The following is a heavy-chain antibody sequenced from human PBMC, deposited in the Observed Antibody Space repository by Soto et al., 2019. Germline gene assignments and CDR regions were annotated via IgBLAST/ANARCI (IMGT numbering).Heavy chain of an antibody. D-gene: IGHD2-15*01. CDR3: ARDGGNSGGGGTHWYYYMDV. CDR1: AIRVSGTY. V-gene: IGHV3-66*01. J-gene: IGHJ6*03. CDR2: IYSGGST. Sequence: RSLRRCSADPAIRVSGTYTSAACQVPGKGLEWVSVIYSGGSTYYADSAKGRFTISRDNYKNVLYLQLNSLRAEDTAVYYCARDGGNSGGGGTHWYYYMDVWGKGT.